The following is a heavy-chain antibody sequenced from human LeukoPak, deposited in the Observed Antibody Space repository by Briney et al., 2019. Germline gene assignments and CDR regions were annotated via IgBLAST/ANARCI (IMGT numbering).Heavy chain of an antibody. V-gene: IGHV3-74*01. CDR2: INGDGSWT. D-gene: IGHD2-2*01. CDR1: GNYW. J-gene: IGHJ4*02. Sequence: GGSLRLSCAASGNYWMHWVRQAPGKGLVWVSHINGDGSWTTCADSVKGRFTISKDNAKNTVNLQMNNLRAEDTAVYYCVSFYETYWGRGTLVTVSS. CDR3: VSFYETY.